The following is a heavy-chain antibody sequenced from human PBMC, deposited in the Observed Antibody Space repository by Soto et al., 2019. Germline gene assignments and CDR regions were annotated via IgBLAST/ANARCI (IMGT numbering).Heavy chain of an antibody. V-gene: IGHV3-33*01. CDR2: IWYDGRNT. Sequence: QVQLVESGGGVVQPGRSLRLSCAASGFTFSSYAMHWVRQAPGKGLEWVAVIWYDGRNTYYADSVKGRFTISRDNFKNTLYLQMNSLRAEDTAVYYCARTLLTMIRGGISAFDIWGQGTMVTVSS. J-gene: IGHJ3*02. D-gene: IGHD3-10*01. CDR3: ARTLLTMIRGGISAFDI. CDR1: GFTFSSYA.